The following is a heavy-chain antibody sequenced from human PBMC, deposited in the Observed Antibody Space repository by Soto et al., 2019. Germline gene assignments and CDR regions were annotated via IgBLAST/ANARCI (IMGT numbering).Heavy chain of an antibody. Sequence: XACLRLTCAACGFRFSDYYTSGIRQAPGKGLGWVSYISSSSSYTNYADSVKGRFTISRDNAKNSLYLQMNSLRAEDTAVYYRARDGLPLHWFDHWRQGTMV. CDR1: GFRFSDYY. CDR3: ARDGLPLHWFDH. CDR2: ISSSSSYT. D-gene: IGHD3-16*01. J-gene: IGHJ5*02. V-gene: IGHV3-11*06.